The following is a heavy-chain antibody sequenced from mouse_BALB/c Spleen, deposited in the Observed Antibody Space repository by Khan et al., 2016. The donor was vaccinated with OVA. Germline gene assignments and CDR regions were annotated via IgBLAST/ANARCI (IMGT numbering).Heavy chain of an antibody. Sequence: QVRLQQSGAELMKPGASVKISCKASGYTFSTYWIEWVKQRPGHGLEWIGEILPRSGSTNYNENFKGKATFTADTSSNTASMQLSSLTSEDSAVYYCASTAPDYYYAMDYWGQGTSVTVSS. CDR3: ASTAPDYYYAMDY. CDR1: GYTFSTYW. J-gene: IGHJ4*01. V-gene: IGHV1-9*01. CDR2: ILPRSGST.